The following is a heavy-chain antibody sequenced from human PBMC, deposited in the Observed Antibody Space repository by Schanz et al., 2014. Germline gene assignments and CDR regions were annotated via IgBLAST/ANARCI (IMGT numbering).Heavy chain of an antibody. D-gene: IGHD6-25*01. Sequence: QVQLVDSGGGLVKPGGSLRLSCTASGFPFSDYFMAWIRQPPGRGLEWVSCIGNDGVTIYYADSVKGRFTISRDNSKNSQYLKMNGVGAEDTAVEECARSGGSVFDYWAQGTLVTVSS. CDR3: ARSGGSVFDY. J-gene: IGHJ4*02. CDR2: IGNDGVTI. V-gene: IGHV3-11*01. CDR1: GFPFSDYF.